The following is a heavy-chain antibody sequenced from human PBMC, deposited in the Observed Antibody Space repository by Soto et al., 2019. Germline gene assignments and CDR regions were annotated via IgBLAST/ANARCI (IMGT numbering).Heavy chain of an antibody. CDR3: ARDRSSRSGSYDLGYYYGMDV. V-gene: IGHV1-69*12. Sequence: QVQLVQSGAEVKKPGSSVKVSCKASGGTFSSYAISWVRQAPGQGLEWMGGIIPIFGTANYAQKFQGRVTITADESTSTAYMELSSLRSEDTAVYYCARDRSSRSGSYDLGYYYGMDVWGQGTTVTVSS. CDR1: GGTFSSYA. D-gene: IGHD3-10*01. J-gene: IGHJ6*02. CDR2: IIPIFGTA.